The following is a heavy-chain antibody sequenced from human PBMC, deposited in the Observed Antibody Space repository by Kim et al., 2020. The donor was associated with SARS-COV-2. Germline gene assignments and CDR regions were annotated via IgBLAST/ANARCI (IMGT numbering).Heavy chain of an antibody. CDR3: ARESHIVVVTALNWFDP. CDR2: ISSSSSYI. D-gene: IGHD2-21*02. V-gene: IGHV3-21*01. CDR1: GFTFSSYS. J-gene: IGHJ5*02. Sequence: GGSLRLSCAAPGFTFSSYSMNWVRQAPGKGLEWVSSISSSSSYIYYADSVKGRFTISRDNAKNSLYLQMNSLRAEDTAVYYCARESHIVVVTALNWFDPWGKGTLVTVSS.